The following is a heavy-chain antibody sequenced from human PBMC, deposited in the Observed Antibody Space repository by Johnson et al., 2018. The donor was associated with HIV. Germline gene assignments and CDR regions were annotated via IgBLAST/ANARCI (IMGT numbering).Heavy chain of an antibody. V-gene: IGHV3-66*01. Sequence: EQLVVSGGGLVQPGGSLRLSCAASGFIATSNYMTWVRQAPGTGLEWVSVIYGSNSTYYADSVKGRFPISRDKSKNTLSLQMNSLRAEDTAVYYCAREGVVGVKDGLIWGQGTMVTVSS. J-gene: IGHJ3*02. CDR3: AREGVVGVKDGLI. CDR1: GFIATSNY. D-gene: IGHD1-26*01. CDR2: IYGSNST.